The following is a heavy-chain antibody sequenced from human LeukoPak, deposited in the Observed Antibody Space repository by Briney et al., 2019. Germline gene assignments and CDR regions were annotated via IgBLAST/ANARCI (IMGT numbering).Heavy chain of an antibody. CDR3: ARQSGIAVANLIDY. Sequence: SETLSLTCTVSGGPISSSSYYWGWIRQPPGKGLEWIGSIYYSGSTYYNPSLKSQVTISVDTSKNQFSLKLSSVTAADTAVYYCARQSGIAVANLIDYWGQGTLVTVSS. CDR2: IYYSGST. V-gene: IGHV4-39*01. J-gene: IGHJ4*02. D-gene: IGHD6-19*01. CDR1: GGPISSSSYY.